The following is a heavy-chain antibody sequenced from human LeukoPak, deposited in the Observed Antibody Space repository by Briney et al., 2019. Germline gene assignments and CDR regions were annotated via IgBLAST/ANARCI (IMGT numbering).Heavy chain of an antibody. D-gene: IGHD3-3*01. Sequence: GRSLRLSCAASGFTFSSYGMHWVRQAPGKGLEWVAVISYDGSNKYYADSVKGRFTISRDNSKNTLYLQMNSLRAEDTAVYYCAKDPASGLYYYYGMDVWGQGTTVTVSS. V-gene: IGHV3-30*18. J-gene: IGHJ6*02. CDR2: ISYDGSNK. CDR1: GFTFSSYG. CDR3: AKDPASGLYYYYGMDV.